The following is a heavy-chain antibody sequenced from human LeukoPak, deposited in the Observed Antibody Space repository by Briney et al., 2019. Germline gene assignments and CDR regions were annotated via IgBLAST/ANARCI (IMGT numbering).Heavy chain of an antibody. CDR3: ASLMGDYYDSSGYPLDY. CDR1: GFTFSSYW. CDR2: INSDGSST. D-gene: IGHD3-22*01. V-gene: IGHV3-74*01. Sequence: SGGSLRLSCAASGFTFSSYWMHWVRQAPGKGLVWVSRINSDGSSTSYADSVKGRFTISRDNAKNTRYLQMNSLRAEDTAVYYCASLMGDYYDSSGYPLDYWGQGTLVTVSS. J-gene: IGHJ4*02.